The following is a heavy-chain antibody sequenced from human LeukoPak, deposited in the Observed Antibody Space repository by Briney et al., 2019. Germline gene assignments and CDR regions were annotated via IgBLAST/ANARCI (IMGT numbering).Heavy chain of an antibody. CDR3: AHMGQYNGYDSPYYFDY. CDR1: GFSLTTTGVG. D-gene: IGHD5-12*01. J-gene: IGHJ4*02. CDR2: IYWDDDK. V-gene: IGHV2-5*02. Sequence: SSPTLVKPTQTLTLTCTFSGFSLTTTGVGVGWIRQPPGQALEWLAFIYWDDDKRYSPSLKNTLTITKDTSKNQVVLTMTNMDPVDTATYYCAHMGQYNGYDSPYYFDYWGQGTRVTVSS.